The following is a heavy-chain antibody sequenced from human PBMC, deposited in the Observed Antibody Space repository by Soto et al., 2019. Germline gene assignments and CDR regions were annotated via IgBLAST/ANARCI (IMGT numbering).Heavy chain of an antibody. CDR2: IYYSGTP. J-gene: IGHJ4*02. V-gene: IGHV4-31*03. CDR1: GGSISSADYY. D-gene: IGHD4-17*01. Sequence: QVQLQESGPGLVEPSQTLSLTCTVSGGSISSADYYWSWIRQHPGKGLEWVGYIYYSGTPYYNPSLQSRVTISVYTSNSQLSLILSSVTAADPAVYYCARDRGYGDFGCWGQGTLVTVST. CDR3: ARDRGYGDFGC.